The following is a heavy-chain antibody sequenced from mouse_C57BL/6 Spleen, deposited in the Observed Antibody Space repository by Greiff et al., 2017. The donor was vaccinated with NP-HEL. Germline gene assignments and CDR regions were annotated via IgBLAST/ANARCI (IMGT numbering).Heavy chain of an antibody. D-gene: IGHD1-1*01. J-gene: IGHJ1*03. V-gene: IGHV14-4*01. CDR2: IDPENGDT. CDR3: TTYYYGSITGYFDV. Sequence: VQLKQSGAELVRPGASVKLSCTASGFNIKDDYMHWVKQRPEQGLEWIGWIDPENGDTEYASKFQGKATITADTSSNTAYLQLSSLTSEDTAVYYCTTYYYGSITGYFDVWGTGTTVTVSS. CDR1: GFNIKDDY.